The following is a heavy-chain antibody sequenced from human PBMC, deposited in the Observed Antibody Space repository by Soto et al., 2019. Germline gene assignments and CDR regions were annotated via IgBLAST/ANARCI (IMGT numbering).Heavy chain of an antibody. CDR3: ARLWGHYFDY. CDR2: IYYSGST. Sequence: QVQLQESGPGLVKPSETLSLTCTVSGGSISSYYWSWIRQPPGKGLEWIGYIYYSGSTNYNPSLKSRVTISVDTSKNQFSLKLSSVTAPDTAVYYCARLWGHYFDYWGQGTLVTVSS. D-gene: IGHD7-27*01. V-gene: IGHV4-59*08. J-gene: IGHJ4*02. CDR1: GGSISSYY.